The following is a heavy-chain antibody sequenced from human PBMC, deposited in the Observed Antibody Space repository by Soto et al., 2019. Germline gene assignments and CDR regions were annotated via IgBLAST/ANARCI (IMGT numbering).Heavy chain of an antibody. Sequence: GGSLRLSCTASGFTFGDYAMSWVRQAPGKGLEWVGFIRSKAYGGTTEYAASVKGRFTISRDDSKSIAYLQMNSLKTEDTAVYYCTRDRSTVVVIGTDYWGQGTLVTVSS. CDR3: TRDRSTVVVIGTDY. CDR2: IRSKAYGGTT. V-gene: IGHV3-49*04. D-gene: IGHD3-22*01. J-gene: IGHJ4*02. CDR1: GFTFGDYA.